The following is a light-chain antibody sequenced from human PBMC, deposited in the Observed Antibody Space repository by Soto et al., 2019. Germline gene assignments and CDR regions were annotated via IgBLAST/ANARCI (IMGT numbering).Light chain of an antibody. CDR1: SSDVGGYNY. J-gene: IGLJ1*01. Sequence: QSALTQPTSVSGSPGQSITISCTGTSSDVGGYNYVSWYQHHPGKAPKLMICDVSDRPSGVSNRFSGSKSGNTASLTISGLQAEDEADYYCSSYTSSSTPWVFGTGNKATV. V-gene: IGLV2-14*03. CDR2: DVS. CDR3: SSYTSSSTPWV.